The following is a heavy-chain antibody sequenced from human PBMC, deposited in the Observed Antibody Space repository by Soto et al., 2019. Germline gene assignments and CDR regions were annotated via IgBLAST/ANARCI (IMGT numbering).Heavy chain of an antibody. CDR2: IGFAGNNK. CDR1: GFPFDSYG. Sequence: GGSLRLSCVASGFPFDSYGIHWVRRAPGKGLEWVAVIGFAGNNKYYADSVKGRSTISRDNSKNTVYLQILSMRPEDTAIYYCAKDQRMYYSGSGSDSWGQGTLVTVSS. D-gene: IGHD3-10*01. CDR3: AKDQRMYYSGSGSDS. V-gene: IGHV3-30*02. J-gene: IGHJ4*02.